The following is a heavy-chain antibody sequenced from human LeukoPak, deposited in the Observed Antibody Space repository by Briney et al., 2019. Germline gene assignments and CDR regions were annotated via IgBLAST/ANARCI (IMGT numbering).Heavy chain of an antibody. V-gene: IGHV3-21*01. Sequence: PGGSLRLSRAASGFTFSSYSMNWVRQAPGKGLEWVSSISSSSSYIYYADSVKGRFTISRDNAKNSLYLQMNSLRAEDTAVYYCARAGSWYDAFDIWGQGTMVTVSS. CDR1: GFTFSSYS. J-gene: IGHJ3*02. D-gene: IGHD2-15*01. CDR2: ISSSSSYI. CDR3: ARAGSWYDAFDI.